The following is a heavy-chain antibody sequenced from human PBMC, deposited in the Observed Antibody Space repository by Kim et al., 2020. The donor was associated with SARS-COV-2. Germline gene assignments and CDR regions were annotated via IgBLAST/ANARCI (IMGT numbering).Heavy chain of an antibody. CDR2: INTDGTFS. CDR3: AGSVGPTRNDF. V-gene: IGHV3-74*01. D-gene: IGHD3-16*01. J-gene: IGHJ4*02. CDR1: GFTFGLYW. Sequence: GGSLRLSCAASGFTFGLYWMHWVRQAPGKGLVWVSRINTDGTFSNYADSVSGRFTISRDLATNTVYLQMNSLRAEDTAVYFYAGSVGPTRNDFLCQGTLV.